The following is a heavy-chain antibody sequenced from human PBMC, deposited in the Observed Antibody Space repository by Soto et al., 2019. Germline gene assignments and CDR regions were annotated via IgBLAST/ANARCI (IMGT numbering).Heavy chain of an antibody. J-gene: IGHJ6*03. D-gene: IGHD4-17*01. V-gene: IGHV4-59*01. Sequence: SETLSLTCTVSGGSISSYYWSWIRQPPGKGLEWIGYIYYSGSTNYNPSLKSRVTISVDTSKNQFSLKLSSVTAADTAVYYCARGTSVTTNYYYMDVWGKGTTVTVSS. CDR2: IYYSGST. CDR3: ARGTSVTTNYYYMDV. CDR1: GGSISSYY.